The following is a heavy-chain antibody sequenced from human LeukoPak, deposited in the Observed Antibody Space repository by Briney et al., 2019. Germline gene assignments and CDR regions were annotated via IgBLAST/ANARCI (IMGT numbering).Heavy chain of an antibody. Sequence: GSSVRVSSEVSVGTSSGYVTSWVRQAPGQGLEWMGRIIPILGIANYAQKFQGRVTITADKSTTTAYMELSSLRSEDTAVYYCATGGVQHYYGLGSNNYFHYWGQGTPVTVSS. CDR1: VGTSSGYV. V-gene: IGHV1-69*04. CDR3: ATGGVQHYYGLGSNNYFHY. D-gene: IGHD3-10*01. J-gene: IGHJ4*02. CDR2: IIPILGIA.